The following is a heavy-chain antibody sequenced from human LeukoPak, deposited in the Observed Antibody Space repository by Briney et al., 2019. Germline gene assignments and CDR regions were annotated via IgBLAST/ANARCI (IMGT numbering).Heavy chain of an antibody. Sequence: GGSLRLSCAASGFTFSSYSMNWVRQAPGKGLEWVSSISSSSSYIYYADSVKGRFTISRDNAKNSLYLQMNSLRAEDTAVYYCARYLNTMVYFDYWGQGTLVTVSS. CDR2: ISSSSSYI. J-gene: IGHJ4*02. CDR3: ARYLNTMVYFDY. D-gene: IGHD3-10*01. CDR1: GFTFSSYS. V-gene: IGHV3-21*01.